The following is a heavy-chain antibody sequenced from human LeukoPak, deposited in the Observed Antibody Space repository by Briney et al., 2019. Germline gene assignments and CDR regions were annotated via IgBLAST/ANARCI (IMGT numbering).Heavy chain of an antibody. CDR2: ISYDGSTK. J-gene: IGHJ1*01. D-gene: IGHD6-13*01. V-gene: IGHV3-30*18. Sequence: GGSLRLSCAASGFTFSSHGMQWVRQAPGKGLEWVAVISYDGSTKNYADSVKGRFTISRGNSKSTLYLQMNSLRAEDTAVYYCAKESGSRSYGAYFPHWGQGTLVTVSS. CDR3: AKESGSRSYGAYFPH. CDR1: GFTFSSHG.